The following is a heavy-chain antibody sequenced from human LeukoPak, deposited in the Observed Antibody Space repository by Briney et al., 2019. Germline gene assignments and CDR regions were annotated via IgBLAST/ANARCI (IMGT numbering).Heavy chain of an antibody. Sequence: SQTLSLTCAISGDSVSSNSAAWNWIRQSPSGGLEWLGRTYYRSKWYNDYAVSVKSRITINPDTSKNQFSLQLNSVTPEDTAVYHCAREDVWFGEIYYYYYMDVWGKGTTVTISS. CDR1: GDSVSSNSAA. D-gene: IGHD3-10*01. CDR2: TYYRSKWYN. J-gene: IGHJ6*03. V-gene: IGHV6-1*01. CDR3: AREDVWFGEIYYYYYMDV.